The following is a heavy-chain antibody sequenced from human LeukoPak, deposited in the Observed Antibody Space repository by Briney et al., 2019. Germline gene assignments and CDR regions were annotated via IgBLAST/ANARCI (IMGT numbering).Heavy chain of an antibody. CDR1: GFTFSSYA. J-gene: IGHJ6*03. D-gene: IGHD5-12*01. CDR2: ISGSGDNT. V-gene: IGHV3-23*01. Sequence: GGSLRLSCAASGFTFSSYAMNWVRQGPGKGLEWVSGISGSGDNTYYADSVKGRFTISRDNAKNSLYLQMNSLRAEDTAVYYCARDSEATSYYYYYMDVWGKGTTVTVSS. CDR3: ARDSEATSYYYYYMDV.